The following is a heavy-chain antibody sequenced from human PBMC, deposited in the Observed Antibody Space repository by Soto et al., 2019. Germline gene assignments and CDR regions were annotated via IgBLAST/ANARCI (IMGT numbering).Heavy chain of an antibody. CDR1: GYTLTRYE. V-gene: IGHV1-8*01. J-gene: IGHJ6*03. CDR3: ARGNSSSWYYYYYYMDV. D-gene: IGHD6-13*01. CDR2: MNPNSGNT. Sequence: GASMTVSCQAFGYTLTRYEINWGRPATGQRLEWMGWMNPNSGNTGYAQKFQGRVTMTRNTSISTAYMELSSLRSEDTAVYYCARGNSSSWYYYYYYMDVWGKGTTVTVSS.